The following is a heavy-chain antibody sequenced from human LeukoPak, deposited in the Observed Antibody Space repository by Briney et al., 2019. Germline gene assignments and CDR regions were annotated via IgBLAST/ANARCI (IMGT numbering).Heavy chain of an antibody. CDR2: IYHSGST. CDR1: GGSISGYY. J-gene: IGHJ4*02. CDR3: ARYGPGGDY. Sequence: RASETLSLTCTVSGGSISGYYWGWIRQPPGKGLEWIGSIYHSGSTYYNPSLKSRVTISVDTSKNQFSLKLSSVTAADTAVYYCARYGPGGDYWGQGTLVTVSS. V-gene: IGHV4-38-2*02. D-gene: IGHD1-14*01.